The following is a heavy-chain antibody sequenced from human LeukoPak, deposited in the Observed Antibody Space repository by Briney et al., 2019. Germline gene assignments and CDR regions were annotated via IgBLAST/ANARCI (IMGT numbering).Heavy chain of an antibody. CDR1: GGSINSTDYY. CDR3: ARDSFAGGYYYYLDV. CDR2: IYSTGIT. J-gene: IGHJ6*03. D-gene: IGHD3-10*01. V-gene: IGHV4-61*02. Sequence: PSETLSLTCTVSGGSINSTDYYWSWVRQAAGKGPEWIGRIYSTGITKYNPSLKSRVIISVDTSKSQFTLKLNSVTAADTAVYYCARDSFAGGYYYYLDVWGKGTTVTVSS.